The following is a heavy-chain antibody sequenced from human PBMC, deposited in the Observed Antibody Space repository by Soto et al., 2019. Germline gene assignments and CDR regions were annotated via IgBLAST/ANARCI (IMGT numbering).Heavy chain of an antibody. CDR1: GYSFTTHD. CDR3: ARDDLNRGGKYFDY. Sequence: ASVKVSCKASGYSFTTHDITWLRQAPGKGLEWVGGISTDRGDTIYPQNLQGRVTMTTDSSTSTVYMELKSLRSDDTAVYYCARDDLNRGGKYFDYWGQGTLVNVS. CDR2: ISTDRGDT. D-gene: IGHD2-15*01. J-gene: IGHJ4*02. V-gene: IGHV1-18*01.